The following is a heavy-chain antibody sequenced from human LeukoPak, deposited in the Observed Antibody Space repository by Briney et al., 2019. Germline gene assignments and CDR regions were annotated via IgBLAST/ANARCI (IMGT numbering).Heavy chain of an antibody. J-gene: IGHJ4*02. CDR3: ARGYNDFWSGYIDY. CDR1: GFTFSNYW. V-gene: IGHV3-74*01. Sequence: PGGSLRLXCAASGFTFSNYWMHWVRQAPGKALVWVSRINSDGSSTSYADSMKGRFTISRDSAKNTLYLQMNSLRVEDTAVYYCARGYNDFWSGYIDYWGQGSLVTVSS. CDR2: INSDGSST. D-gene: IGHD3-3*01.